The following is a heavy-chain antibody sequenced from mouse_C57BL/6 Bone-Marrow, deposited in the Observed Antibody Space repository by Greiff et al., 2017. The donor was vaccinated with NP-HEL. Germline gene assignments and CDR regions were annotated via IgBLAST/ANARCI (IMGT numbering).Heavy chain of an antibody. Sequence: QVQLQQPGAELVMPGASVKLSCKASGYTFTSYWMHWVKQRPGQGLEWIGEIDPSDSYTNYNQKFKGKSTLTVDKSSSTAYMQLSSLTAEDSAVYYCARWAWGDYWGQGTSVTVSS. V-gene: IGHV1-69*01. CDR1: GYTFTSYW. J-gene: IGHJ4*01. D-gene: IGHD4-1*01. CDR3: ARWAWGDY. CDR2: IDPSDSYT.